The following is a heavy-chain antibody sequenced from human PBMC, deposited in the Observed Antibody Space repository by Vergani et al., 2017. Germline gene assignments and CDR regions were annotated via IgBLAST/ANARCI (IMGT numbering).Heavy chain of an antibody. J-gene: IGHJ4*02. CDR3: ARHVQGIAPGNDY. D-gene: IGHD6-13*01. CDR2: IYPGDSDT. CDR1: GYSFTSYW. Sequence: EVQLVQSGAEVKKPGESLKISCKGSGYSFTSYWIGLVRQMPGKGLEWMGIIYPGDSDTRYSPSFQGQVTIAADKNISNAYLQWSSLKASDTAMYYCARHVQGIAPGNDYWGQGTLVIVSS. V-gene: IGHV5-51*01.